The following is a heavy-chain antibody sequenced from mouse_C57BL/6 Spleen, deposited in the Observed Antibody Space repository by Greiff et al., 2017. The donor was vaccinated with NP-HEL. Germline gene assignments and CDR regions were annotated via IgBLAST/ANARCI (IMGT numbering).Heavy chain of an antibody. CDR1: GYTFTSYW. J-gene: IGHJ4*01. V-gene: IGHV1-72*01. D-gene: IGHD3-3*01. CDR2: IDPNSGGP. CDR3: ARRGDVGAMDY. Sequence: QVQLKQPGAELVKPGASVKLSCKASGYTFTSYWMHWVKQRPGRGLEWIGRIDPNSGGPKYNEKFKSKATLLVDKPSSTAYMQRSSLTSEDSAVYYCARRGDVGAMDYWGQGTSVTVSS.